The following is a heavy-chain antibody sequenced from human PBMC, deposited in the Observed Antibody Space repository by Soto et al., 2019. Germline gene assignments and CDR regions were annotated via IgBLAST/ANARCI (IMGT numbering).Heavy chain of an antibody. CDR3: ARGLISGSHYSGGWYYFDS. J-gene: IGHJ4*02. V-gene: IGHV4-34*01. CDR1: GCTVSSNY. CDR2: INHSGSA. D-gene: IGHD1-26*01. Sequence: SETMSVSCAAVGCTVSSNYMTWTRQTPGKGLQWIGQINHSGSANYNPSLKSRVTISVHTSSSQFSLELSSVTAADTAVYYCARGLISGSHYSGGWYYFDSWGQGTQVTVSS.